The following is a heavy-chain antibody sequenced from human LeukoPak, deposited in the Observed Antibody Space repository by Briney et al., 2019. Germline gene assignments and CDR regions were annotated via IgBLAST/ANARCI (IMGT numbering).Heavy chain of an antibody. CDR2: ISAYNGNT. J-gene: IGHJ5*02. D-gene: IGHD6-13*01. V-gene: IGHV1-18*01. CDR3: ARCLGTLYSSSWYGWFDP. CDR1: GYTFISYA. Sequence: ASVKVSCKASGYTFISYAFSWVRQAPGQGLEWMGWISAYNGNTNYAQNLQGRVTMTTDTSTSTAYMELRSLRSDDTAVYYCARCLGTLYSSSWYGWFDPWGQGTLVTVSS.